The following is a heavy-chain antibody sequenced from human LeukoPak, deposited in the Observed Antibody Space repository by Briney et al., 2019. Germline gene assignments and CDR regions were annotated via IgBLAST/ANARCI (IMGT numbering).Heavy chain of an antibody. CDR2: INHSGST. CDR1: GGSFSGYY. J-gene: IGHJ4*02. Sequence: SETLSLTCAVYGGSFSGYYWSWIRQPSGKGLEWIGEINHSGSTNYNPSLKSRVTISVDTSKNQFSLKLSSVTAADTAVYYCARVDTAMVRNFDYWGQGTLVTVSS. CDR3: ARVDTAMVRNFDY. D-gene: IGHD5-18*01. V-gene: IGHV4-34*01.